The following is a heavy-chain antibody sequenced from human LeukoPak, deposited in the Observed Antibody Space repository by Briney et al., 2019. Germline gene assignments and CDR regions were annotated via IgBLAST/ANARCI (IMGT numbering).Heavy chain of an antibody. J-gene: IGHJ4*02. Sequence: GGSLRLSCAASGFTFSSYAMSWVRQAPGKGLEWGSSISSSSSYIYYADSVKGRFTISRDNAKNSLYLQMNSLRAEDTAVYYCARAQELADFDYWGQGTLVTVSS. CDR1: GFTFSSYA. D-gene: IGHD6-13*01. V-gene: IGHV3-21*01. CDR2: ISSSSSYI. CDR3: ARAQELADFDY.